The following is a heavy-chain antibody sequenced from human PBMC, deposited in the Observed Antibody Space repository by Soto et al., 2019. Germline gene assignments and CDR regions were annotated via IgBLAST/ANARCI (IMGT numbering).Heavy chain of an antibody. CDR3: ARNRGEGAAAGTFGYYYYYYGMDV. CDR2: IYSGGST. J-gene: IGHJ6*02. V-gene: IGHV3-53*02. CDR1: GFTVSSNY. D-gene: IGHD6-13*01. Sequence: EVQLVETGGGLIQPGGSLRLSCAASGFTVSSNYMSWVRQAPGKGLEWVSVIYSGGSTYYADSVKGRVTISRDNSKNTLFLQMHSMRAEDTAVYYCARNRGEGAAAGTFGYYYYYYGMDVWGQGTTVTVSS.